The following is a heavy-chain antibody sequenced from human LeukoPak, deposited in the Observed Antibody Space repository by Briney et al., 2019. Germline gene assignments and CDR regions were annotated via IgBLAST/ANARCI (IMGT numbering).Heavy chain of an antibody. Sequence: RGASVKVSCKASGYTFSSYGIAWVRQAPGQGLEWTGWIIGYNGNTNCAQKLQGRVSMTTDTSTTTAYMELRSLTSDDTALYYCARSSLGTITAGPFDYWGQGTLVTVSS. CDR2: IIGYNGNT. CDR3: ARSSLGTITAGPFDY. CDR1: GYTFSSYG. D-gene: IGHD5-12*01. J-gene: IGHJ4*02. V-gene: IGHV1-18*01.